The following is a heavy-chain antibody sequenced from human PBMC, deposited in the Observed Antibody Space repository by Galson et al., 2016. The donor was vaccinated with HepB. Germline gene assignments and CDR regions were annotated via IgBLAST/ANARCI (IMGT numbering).Heavy chain of an antibody. J-gene: IGHJ4*01. CDR1: GFTFSSYA. V-gene: IGHV3-23*01. CDR2: VSADGGRT. D-gene: IGHD5-24*01. Sequence: SLRLSCAASGFTFSSYAMSWVRQAPGKGLDWVSAVSADGGRTDYADSVKGRFTISRDNSKNTLFLQMNSLTVEDTAIYYWSNEFIWLQSHVYFYLWGRGNLVTVSS. CDR3: SNEFIWLQSHVYFYL.